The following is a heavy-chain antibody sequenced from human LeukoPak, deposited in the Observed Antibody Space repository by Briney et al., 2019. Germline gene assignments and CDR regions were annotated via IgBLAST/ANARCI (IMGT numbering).Heavy chain of an antibody. D-gene: IGHD3-22*01. CDR1: GGSFSGYY. V-gene: IGHV4-34*01. Sequence: SETLSLTCAVYGGSFSGYYWSWIRQPPGKGLEWIGEINHSGSTNYNPSLKSRVTISVDTSKNQFSLKLSSVTAADTAVYYCARDQRSGYFPNYHYYGMDVWGQGTTVTVFS. CDR3: ARDQRSGYFPNYHYYGMDV. J-gene: IGHJ6*02. CDR2: INHSGST.